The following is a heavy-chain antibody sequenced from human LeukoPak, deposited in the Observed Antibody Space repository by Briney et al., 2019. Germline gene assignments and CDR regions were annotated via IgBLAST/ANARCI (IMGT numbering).Heavy chain of an antibody. CDR2: IYYSGST. J-gene: IGHJ3*02. Sequence: SETLSLTCTVSGGSISSSSYYWGWIRQPPGKGLEWIGSIYYSGSTNYNPSLKSRVTISVDTSKNQFSLKLSSVTAADTAVYYCARARTFYGEAFDIWGQGTMVTVSS. CDR1: GGSISSSSYY. V-gene: IGHV4-39*07. CDR3: ARARTFYGEAFDI. D-gene: IGHD2/OR15-2a*01.